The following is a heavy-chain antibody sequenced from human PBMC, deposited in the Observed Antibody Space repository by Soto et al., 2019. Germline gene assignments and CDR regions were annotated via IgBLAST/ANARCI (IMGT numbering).Heavy chain of an antibody. V-gene: IGHV1-2*04. CDR3: ARCDILTGYYLGGCNY. CDR1: GYTFTGYY. CDR2: INPNSGGT. Sequence: ASVKVSCKASGYTFTGYYMHWVRQAPGQGLEWMGWINPNSGGTNYAQKFQGWVTMTRDTSISTAYMELSRLRSDDTAVYCCARCDILTGYYLGGCNYWGQGTLVTVSS. J-gene: IGHJ4*02. D-gene: IGHD3-9*01.